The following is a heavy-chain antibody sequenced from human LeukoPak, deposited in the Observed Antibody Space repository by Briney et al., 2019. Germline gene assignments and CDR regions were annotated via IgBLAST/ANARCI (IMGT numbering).Heavy chain of an antibody. CDR1: GGSISSSSYY. CDR2: IYYSGST. CDR3: ARVTGYMIEDYFDY. J-gene: IGHJ4*02. Sequence: PSETLSLTCTVSGGSISSSSYYWGWIRQPPGKGLEWIGSIYYSGSTYYNPSLKSRVTISVDTSKNQFSLKLSSVTAADTAVYYCARVTGYMIEDYFDYWGQGTLVTVSS. V-gene: IGHV4-39*01. D-gene: IGHD3-22*01.